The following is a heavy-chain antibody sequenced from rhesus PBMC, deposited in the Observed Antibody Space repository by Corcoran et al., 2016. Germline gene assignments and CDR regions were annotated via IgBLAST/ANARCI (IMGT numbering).Heavy chain of an antibody. CDR2: IYGSSRST. Sequence: QVQLQESGPGVVKPSETLSLTCAVSGGSISSGYWWIWIRQSPGKGLEWFGGIYGSSRSTEYNPPLKSRVTISIDTSKKHFSRNLRSVTDADTAVYYCTARDFDYRGQGVLVTVSS. CDR3: TARDFDY. CDR1: GGSISSGYW. J-gene: IGHJ4*01. V-gene: IGHV4-93*02.